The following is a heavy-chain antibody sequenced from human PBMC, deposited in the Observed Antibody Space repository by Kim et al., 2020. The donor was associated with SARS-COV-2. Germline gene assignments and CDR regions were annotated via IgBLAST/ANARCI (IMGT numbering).Heavy chain of an antibody. J-gene: IGHJ6*02. CDR2: T. CDR3: AREISSYGMDV. V-gene: IGHV3-72*01. Sequence: TEYAASVKGRFTISRDDSKNSLYLQMNSLKTEDTAVYYCAREISSYGMDVWGQGTTVTVSS. D-gene: IGHD3-3*02.